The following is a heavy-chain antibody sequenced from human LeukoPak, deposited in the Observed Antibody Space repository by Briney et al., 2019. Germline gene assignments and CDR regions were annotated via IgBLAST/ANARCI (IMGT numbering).Heavy chain of an antibody. CDR3: ASFGGYCSSTSCYNYFGP. J-gene: IGHJ5*02. D-gene: IGHD2-2*01. CDR2: IKKEGSEK. V-gene: IGHV3-7*01. CDR1: GFTFSSYW. Sequence: GGSLRLSCAASGFTFSSYWMSWVRQAPGRGREGVAKIKKEGSEKYYVDSVKGRFTISRDNAENSLFLQMNSLRAEDTAVYYCASFGGYCSSTSCYNYFGPWGQGTLVTVSS.